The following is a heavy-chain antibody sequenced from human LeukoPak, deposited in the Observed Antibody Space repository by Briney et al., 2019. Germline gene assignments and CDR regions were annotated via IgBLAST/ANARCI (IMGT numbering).Heavy chain of an antibody. CDR1: GFNVGSNH. V-gene: IGHV3-66*01. J-gene: IGHJ4*02. CDR3: ARDLWFGELLSR. D-gene: IGHD3-10*01. CDR2: LYSGGTT. Sequence: GVSLRLSCTASGFNVGSNHMNWVRQAPGKGLEWVSILYSGGTTFYADSVKGRFTISRDNSKNTLYLQMNSLRVEDTAVYYCARDLWFGELLSRRGQGTLVTVSS.